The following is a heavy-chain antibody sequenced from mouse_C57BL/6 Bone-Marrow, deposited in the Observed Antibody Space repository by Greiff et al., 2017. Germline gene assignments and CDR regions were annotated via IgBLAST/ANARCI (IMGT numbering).Heavy chain of an antibody. CDR2: IYPGDGDT. V-gene: IGHV1-82*01. D-gene: IGHD1-1*01. Sequence: QVQLQQSGPELVKPGASVKISCKASGYAFSSSWMNWVKQRPGKGLEWIGRIYPGDGDTNYNGKFKGKATLTADKSSSTAYMQLSSLTSEDSAVXFCARYNYYGSSYSDYWGQGTTLTVSS. CDR1: GYAFSSSW. CDR3: ARYNYYGSSYSDY. J-gene: IGHJ2*01.